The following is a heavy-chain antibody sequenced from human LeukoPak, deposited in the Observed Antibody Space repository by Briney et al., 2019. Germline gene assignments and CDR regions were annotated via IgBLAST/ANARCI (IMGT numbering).Heavy chain of an antibody. V-gene: IGHV3-23*01. D-gene: IGHD6-19*01. CDR2: IRGSGGGGST. CDR3: AKGIAVAGNYYFDY. CDR1: GFTFSSYA. J-gene: IGHJ4*02. Sequence: GGSLRLSCAASGFTFSSYAMSWVRQAPGKGLEWVSAIRGSGGGGSTYYADSVKGRFTISRDNSKNTLYLQMNSLRAEDTAVYYCAKGIAVAGNYYFDYWGQGTLVTVSS.